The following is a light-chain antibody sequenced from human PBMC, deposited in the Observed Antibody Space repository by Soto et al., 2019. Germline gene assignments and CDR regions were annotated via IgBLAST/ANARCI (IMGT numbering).Light chain of an antibody. CDR1: QSVRSN. CDR3: LQYHNLWA. V-gene: IGKV3D-15*01. J-gene: IGKJ1*01. Sequence: EIVMTQSPATLSVSAGESATLSCRASQSVRSNLAWYQQKPGQAPRLLIYGASYRATGIPDWFSGSGSGTDFTLTISSLQPEDFTVYSCLQYHNLWAFGQGTKVDI. CDR2: GAS.